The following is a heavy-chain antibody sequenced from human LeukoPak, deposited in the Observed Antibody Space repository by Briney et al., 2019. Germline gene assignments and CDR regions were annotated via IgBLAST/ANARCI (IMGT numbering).Heavy chain of an antibody. CDR2: IYSRGST. CDR1: GGSISNYY. CDR3: ARKALPGNWFDP. J-gene: IGHJ5*02. V-gene: IGHV4-4*07. Sequence: SETLSLTCSVSGGSISNYYWSWIRQPAGKGLEWIGRIYSRGSTNYNPSLKSRVTMSLDTSKNQFSLNLSSVTAADTAVYYCARKALPGNWFDPWGQGTLVTVSS.